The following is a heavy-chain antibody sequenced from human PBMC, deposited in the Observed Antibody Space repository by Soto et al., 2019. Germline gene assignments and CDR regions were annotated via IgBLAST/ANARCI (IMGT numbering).Heavy chain of an antibody. Sequence: SETLSLTCTVSGGSISSGGYYWSWIRQHPGKGLEWIGYIYYSGSTYYNTSLKSRVTISVDTSKDKFSLKLSSVTAADTAVYYCARSGYSYGPNPLLYWGQGTLVTVS. CDR1: GGSISSGGYY. CDR3: ARSGYSYGPNPLLY. V-gene: IGHV4-31*03. J-gene: IGHJ4*02. D-gene: IGHD5-18*01. CDR2: IYYSGST.